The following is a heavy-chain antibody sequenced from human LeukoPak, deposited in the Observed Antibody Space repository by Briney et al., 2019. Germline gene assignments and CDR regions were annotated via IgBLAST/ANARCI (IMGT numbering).Heavy chain of an antibody. CDR2: IKSKTDGGTT. V-gene: IGHV3-15*01. Sequence: GGSLRLSCAASGFTFSNAWMSWVGQDPGKGLEWVGHIKSKTDGGTTDYAAPVKGRFTISRDDSKNTLYLQMNSLETEDTAVYYCTTERLVNNYWGQGTLVTVSS. CDR1: GFTFSNAW. CDR3: TTERLVNNY. J-gene: IGHJ4*02. D-gene: IGHD2/OR15-2a*01.